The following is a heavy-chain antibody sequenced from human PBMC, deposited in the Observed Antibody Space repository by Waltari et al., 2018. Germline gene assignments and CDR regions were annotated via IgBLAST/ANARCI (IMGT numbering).Heavy chain of an antibody. CDR2: VHYSGRI. V-gene: IGHV4-4*02. D-gene: IGHD2-15*01. CDR3: ARDRGRGLYLDS. Sequence: QLQLRQSGPGLVKPSGTLSLTCDVFGDSMRNNYWWSWVRQSPGQGLEWIGQVHYSGRINYNPSFAGRVMMSMDTSANQFSLKVTSATAADTAVYDCARDRGRGLYLDSWGQGTLVTVSP. CDR1: GDSMRNNYW. J-gene: IGHJ4*02.